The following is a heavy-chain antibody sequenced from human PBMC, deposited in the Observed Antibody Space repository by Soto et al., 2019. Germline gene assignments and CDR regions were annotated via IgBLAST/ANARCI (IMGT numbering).Heavy chain of an antibody. CDR2: INPSGGST. CDR3: ARCLGLAVALRGVFDI. V-gene: IGHV1-46*01. CDR1: GYTFTSYY. D-gene: IGHD4-17*01. Sequence: GASVKVSCKASGYTFTSYYMHWVRQAPGQGLEWMGIINPSGGSTSYAQKFQGRVTMTRDTSTSTVYMELSSLRSEDTAVYYCARCLGLAVALRGVFDIWGQGTMVTVSS. J-gene: IGHJ3*02.